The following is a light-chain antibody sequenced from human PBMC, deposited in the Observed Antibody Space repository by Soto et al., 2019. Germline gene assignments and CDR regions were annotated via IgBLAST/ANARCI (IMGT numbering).Light chain of an antibody. CDR3: KHHNSYSQT. CDR1: QSIRHY. V-gene: IGKV1-5*01. CDR2: GAS. Sequence: DIQMTQSPPTLSASVGDRVTITCRASQSIRHYLAWYQQMPGKAPKLLIYGASTLQSGVPSRFSGSGSGIEFTLPISSLQPDDFGTYFCKHHNSYSQTFGQGTKVDIK. J-gene: IGKJ1*01.